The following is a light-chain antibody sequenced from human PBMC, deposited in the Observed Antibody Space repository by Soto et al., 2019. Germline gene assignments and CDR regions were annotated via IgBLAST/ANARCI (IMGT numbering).Light chain of an antibody. CDR2: DVT. J-gene: IGLJ1*01. CDR3: FSYAGSYAVV. CDR1: SSDVGGYSY. V-gene: IGLV2-11*01. Sequence: QAVVTQPRSVSGSPGQSVTISCTGTSSDVGGYSYVSWYQQHPGKAPKLMIYDVTTRPSGIPDRFSGSKSGNTASLTISGLQAEDEADYYCFSYAGSYAVVFGTGTKVTVL.